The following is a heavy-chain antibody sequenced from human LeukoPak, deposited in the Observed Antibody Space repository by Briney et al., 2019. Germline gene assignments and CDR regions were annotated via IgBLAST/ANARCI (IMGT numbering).Heavy chain of an antibody. CDR1: GGTFSSYA. Sequence: GSSVKVSCKASGGTFSSYAISWVRQAPGQGLEWMGGIIPIFGTANYAQKFQGRVTITADESTSTAYMELSSLRSEDTAVYYCASPTASGYSSSWYAFDIWGQGTMVTVSS. CDR2: IIPIFGTA. CDR3: ASPTASGYSSSWYAFDI. D-gene: IGHD6-13*01. V-gene: IGHV1-69*01. J-gene: IGHJ3*02.